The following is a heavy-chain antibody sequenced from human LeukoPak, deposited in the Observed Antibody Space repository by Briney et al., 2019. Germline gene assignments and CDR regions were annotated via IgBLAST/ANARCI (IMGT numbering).Heavy chain of an antibody. D-gene: IGHD1-7*01. Sequence: SVKVSCKASGGTFSSYAISWVRQAPGQGLEWMGGIIPIFGTANYAQKFQGRVTITADESTSTAYMELSSLRSEDTAVYYCARVGGITGTTFGYWGQGTLVTVSS. CDR1: GGTFSSYA. J-gene: IGHJ4*02. V-gene: IGHV1-69*13. CDR3: ARVGGITGTTFGY. CDR2: IIPIFGTA.